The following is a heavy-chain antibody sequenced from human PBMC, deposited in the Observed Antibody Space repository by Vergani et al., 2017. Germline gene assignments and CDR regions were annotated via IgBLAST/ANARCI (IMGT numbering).Heavy chain of an antibody. CDR3: ARAYSSGWYGDAFDI. CDR1: GGSFSGYY. J-gene: IGHJ3*02. D-gene: IGHD6-19*01. V-gene: IGHV4-34*01. Sequence: QVQLQQWGAGLLKPSETLSLTCAVYGGSFSGYYWSWIRQPPGKGLEWIGEINHSGSTNYNPSLKSRVTISVDTAKNQFSLKLSSVTAADTAVYYCARAYSSGWYGDAFDIWGQGRMVTVSS. CDR2: INHSGST.